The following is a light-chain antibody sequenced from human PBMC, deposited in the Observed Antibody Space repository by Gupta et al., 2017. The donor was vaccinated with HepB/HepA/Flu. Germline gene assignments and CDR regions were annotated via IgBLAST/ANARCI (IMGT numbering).Light chain of an antibody. CDR1: QSVSSH. J-gene: IGKJ1*01. CDR2: SAA. CDR3: QQYAKWPWT. V-gene: IGKV3-15*01. Sequence: EIVMTQSPATLSVSPGERATLSCRAGQSVSSHVAWYKQKPGQAPRLLIYSAATRATGIPARFSGSGSETEFTLTISSLQSEDFVVYHCQQYAKWPWTFGQGTKVEIK.